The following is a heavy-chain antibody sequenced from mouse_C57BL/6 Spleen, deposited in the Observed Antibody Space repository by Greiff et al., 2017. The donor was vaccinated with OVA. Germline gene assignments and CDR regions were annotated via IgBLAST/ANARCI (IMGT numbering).Heavy chain of an antibody. Sequence: EVQLQESGGDLVKPGGSLKLSCAASGFTFSSYGMSWVRQTPDKRLEWVATISSGGSYTYYPDSVKGRFTISRDNAKNTLYLQMSSLKSEDTAMYYCARQYDYDAMDYWGQGTSVTVSS. CDR3: ARQYDYDAMDY. CDR2: ISSGGSYT. V-gene: IGHV5-6*01. CDR1: GFTFSSYG. J-gene: IGHJ4*01.